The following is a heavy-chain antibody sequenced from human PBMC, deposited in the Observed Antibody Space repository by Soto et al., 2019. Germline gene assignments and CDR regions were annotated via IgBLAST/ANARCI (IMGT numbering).Heavy chain of an antibody. CDR3: AKGIRTPDPPYYYYYYYMDV. V-gene: IGHV3-23*01. J-gene: IGHJ6*03. D-gene: IGHD1-7*01. Sequence: HPGGPLRLSCAASGFTFSSYAMSWVRQAPGKGLEWVSAISGSGGSTYYADSVKGRFTISGDNSKNTLYLQMNSLRAEDTAVYYCAKGIRTPDPPYYYYYYYMDVLGQGTTVTVSS. CDR1: GFTFSSYA. CDR2: ISGSGGST.